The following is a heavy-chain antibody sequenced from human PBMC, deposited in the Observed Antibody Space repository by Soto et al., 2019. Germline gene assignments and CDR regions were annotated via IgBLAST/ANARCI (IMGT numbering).Heavy chain of an antibody. V-gene: IGHV4-31*03. CDR2: IYYSGST. Sequence: SETLSLTCTVSGGSISSGGYYWSWIRQHPGKGLEWIGYIYYSGSTYYNPSLKSRVTISVDTSKNQFSLKLSSVTAADTAVYYCARGSVIVVVVAANGAGAFDIWGQGTMVTVSS. CDR1: GGSISSGGYY. J-gene: IGHJ3*02. CDR3: ARGSVIVVVVAANGAGAFDI. D-gene: IGHD2-15*01.